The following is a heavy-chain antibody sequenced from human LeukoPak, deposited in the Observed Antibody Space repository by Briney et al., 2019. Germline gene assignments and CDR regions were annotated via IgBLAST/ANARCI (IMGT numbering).Heavy chain of an antibody. Sequence: SETLSLTCAVYGGSFSGYYWSWIRQPPGKGLEWIGEINHSGSTNYNPSLKSRVTISVDTSKNQFSLKLSSVTAADTAVYYCASPHYDYVWGSYIGNAFDIWGQGTMVTVSS. V-gene: IGHV4-34*01. CDR1: GGSFSGYY. CDR2: INHSGST. D-gene: IGHD3-16*01. J-gene: IGHJ3*02. CDR3: ASPHYDYVWGSYIGNAFDI.